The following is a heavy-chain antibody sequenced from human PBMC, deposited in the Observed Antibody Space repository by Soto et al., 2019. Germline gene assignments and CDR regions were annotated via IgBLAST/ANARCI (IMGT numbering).Heavy chain of an antibody. V-gene: IGHV4-59*01. Sequence: SETLSLSCTVSGGSISSYYWSWIRQPPGKGLEWIGYIYYSGSTNYNPSLKSRVTISVDTSKNQFSLKLSSVTAADTAVYYCARWLRPYYFDYWGQGTLVTVSS. J-gene: IGHJ4*02. CDR2: IYYSGST. D-gene: IGHD5-12*01. CDR1: GGSISSYY. CDR3: ARWLRPYYFDY.